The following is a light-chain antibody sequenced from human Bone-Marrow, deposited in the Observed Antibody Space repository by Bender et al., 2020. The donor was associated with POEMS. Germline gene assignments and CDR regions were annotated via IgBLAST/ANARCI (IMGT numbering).Light chain of an antibody. CDR2: DVS. V-gene: IGLV2-14*03. J-gene: IGLJ1*01. Sequence: QSALTQPASVSGSPGQSITISCTGTSSDVGFYNFVSWYQHHQGKAPKLLIHDVSNRPSGVSDRFSGSKSGNTASLTISGLQAEDEADYYCSSFASSSTYVFGAGSKVTVL. CDR3: SSFASSSTYV. CDR1: SSDVGFYNF.